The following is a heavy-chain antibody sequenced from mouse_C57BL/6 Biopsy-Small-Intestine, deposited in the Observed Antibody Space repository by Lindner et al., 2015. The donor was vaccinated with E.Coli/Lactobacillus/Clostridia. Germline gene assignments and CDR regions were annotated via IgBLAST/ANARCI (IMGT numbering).Heavy chain of an antibody. D-gene: IGHD2-13*01. J-gene: IGHJ2*01. V-gene: IGHV1-39*01. CDR3: VREGYYGDYFDY. Sequence: VQLQESGADLVKPGASVKMSCKTSGYSFTDYTMNWVKQSHGESLAWIGNITPFYGNTNYDPKFKGKATLTVDKSSSTAYMQLNSLTSEDSAVYYCVREGYYGDYFDYWGQGTTLTVSS. CDR2: ITPFYGNT. CDR1: GYSFTDYT.